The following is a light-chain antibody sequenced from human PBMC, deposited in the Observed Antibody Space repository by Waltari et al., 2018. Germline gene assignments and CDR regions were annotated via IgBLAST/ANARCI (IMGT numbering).Light chain of an antibody. CDR2: EVS. CDR3: QQSYSTPRT. V-gene: IGKV1-39*01. J-gene: IGKJ1*01. CDR1: QSLNTY. Sequence: IQMTQSPPSLSASVGDTVTITCRASQSLNTYLNWYQQKPGKAPKLLLYEVSSLQSGVPSRFSSSGSGTDFTLTISSLQPEDFATYYCQQSYSTPRTFGHGTKVEI.